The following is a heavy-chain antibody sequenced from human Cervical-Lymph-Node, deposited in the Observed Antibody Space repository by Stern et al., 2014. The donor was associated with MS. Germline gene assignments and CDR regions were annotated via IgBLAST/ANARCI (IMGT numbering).Heavy chain of an antibody. D-gene: IGHD3-10*02. J-gene: IGHJ6*02. CDR1: GYTFTNYW. CDR3: ARRGDGGVRGYYGLDV. V-gene: IGHV5-51*03. CDR2: MYPVDSSTRYDI. Sequence: EDQLVESGAEVKKSGESLKISCKGSGYTFTNYWIGWVRQLPGKGLEWMGIMYPVDSSTRYDIRYSPSFQGQVTISADKSISTAYLQWSSLKASDSAMYFCARRGDGGVRGYYGLDVWGQGTTVTVSS.